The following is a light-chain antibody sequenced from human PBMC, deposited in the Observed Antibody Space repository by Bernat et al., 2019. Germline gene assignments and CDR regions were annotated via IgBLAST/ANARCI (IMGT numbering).Light chain of an antibody. CDR2: SNN. CDR3: ASWDSSLKGYV. J-gene: IGLJ1*01. Sequence: QFVLTQPPSVSAAPGQRVTISCSGSSSNIGSDTVNWYQQVPGTAPKLLIYSNNRRPSGVPDRFSGSKSGTSASLTIGGLQSEDDADYYCASWDSSLKGYVFGTGTKVAV. CDR1: SSNIGSDT. V-gene: IGLV1-44*01.